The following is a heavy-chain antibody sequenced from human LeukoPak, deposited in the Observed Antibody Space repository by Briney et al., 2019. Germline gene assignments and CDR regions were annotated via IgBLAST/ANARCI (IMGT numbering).Heavy chain of an antibody. CDR3: ASRRHSSSWDFDY. D-gene: IGHD6-13*01. CDR2: ISTTSGTI. CDR1: GFTFSSYS. Sequence: AGSLRLSCAAYGFTFSSYSMNWVRQAPGKGLEWLSYISTTSGTIYYADSVKGRFTISRDNAKNSLYLQMNSLRDEDTAVYYCASRRHSSSWDFDYWGQGTLVTVSS. V-gene: IGHV3-48*02. J-gene: IGHJ4*02.